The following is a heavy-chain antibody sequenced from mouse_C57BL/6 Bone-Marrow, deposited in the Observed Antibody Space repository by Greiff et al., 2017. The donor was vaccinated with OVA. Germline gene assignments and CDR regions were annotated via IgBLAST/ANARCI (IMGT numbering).Heavy chain of an antibody. CDR3: ARELRLRGY. CDR2: IYPRSGNT. J-gene: IGHJ2*01. CDR1: GYTFTSYG. V-gene: IGHV1-81*01. Sequence: VQLQQSGAELARPGASVKLSCKASGYTFTSYGISWVKQRTGQGLEWIGEIYPRSGNTYYNEKFKGKATLTADKSSSTAYMELRSLTSEDSAVYFGARELRLRGYWGQGTTLTVSS. D-gene: IGHD3-2*02.